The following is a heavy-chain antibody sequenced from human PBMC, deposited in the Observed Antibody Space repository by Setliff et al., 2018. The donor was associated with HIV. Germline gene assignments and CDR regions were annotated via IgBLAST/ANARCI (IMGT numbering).Heavy chain of an antibody. J-gene: IGHJ5*02. Sequence: SETLSLTCAVYGGSFSHGYWSWIRQPPGKRLEWIGDISHSGSTNYNPSLKSRVTISVDTSKKQFSLKLNSVTAADTAVYFCARESAPDGYSDGTGHYSYLWDRWGPGTMVTVSS. D-gene: IGHD3-22*01. V-gene: IGHV4-34*01. CDR3: ARESAPDGYSDGTGHYSYLWDR. CDR1: GGSFSHGY. CDR2: ISHSGST.